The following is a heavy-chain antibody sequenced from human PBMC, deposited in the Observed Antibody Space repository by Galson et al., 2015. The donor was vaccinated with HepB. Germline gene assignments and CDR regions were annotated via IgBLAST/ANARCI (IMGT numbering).Heavy chain of an antibody. CDR1: GYTFTTSDY. V-gene: IGHV1-46*01. CDR2: INPSDGIT. CDR3: TRAADQYFDS. D-gene: IGHD2/OR15-2a*01. J-gene: IGHJ4*02. Sequence: SGAEVKKPGASVKVSCKAFGYTFTTSDYMHWVRQAPGQGLEWMGIINPSDGITNYTQKFQDRVTMTRDTSTSTVYIEVSSLRSEDTAVYYCTRAADQYFDSWGQGTPVTVSS.